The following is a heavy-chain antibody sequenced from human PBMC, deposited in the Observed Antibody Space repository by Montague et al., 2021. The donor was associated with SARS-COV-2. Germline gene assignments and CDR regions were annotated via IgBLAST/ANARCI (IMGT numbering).Heavy chain of an antibody. CDR2: IKQDGSEK. V-gene: IGHV3-7*01. D-gene: IGHD5-24*01. J-gene: IGHJ6*02. Sequence: FRSLSWAASGFTFSSYWMSWVRQAPGKGLEWVANIKQDGSEKYYVDSVKGRFTISRDNAKNSLYLQMNSLRAEDTAVYYCARDYKPVGGDGYNYDYYYGMDVWGQGTTVTVSS. CDR3: ARDYKPVGGDGYNYDYYYGMDV. CDR1: GFTFSSYW.